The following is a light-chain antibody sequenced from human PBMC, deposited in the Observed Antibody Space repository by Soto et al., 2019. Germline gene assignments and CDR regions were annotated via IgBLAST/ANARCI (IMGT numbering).Light chain of an antibody. CDR1: QVITND. V-gene: IGKV1-17*01. J-gene: IGKJ1*01. Sequence: DIQMTQSPSSLSASVGDRLTITCRASQVITNDLGWYQQKPGKAHKXLIYAASTLQSGVPSRFSGSGSGTEFTLTISSLQPEDVETYYCLQLNTYPWTFGQGTKVDI. CDR2: AAS. CDR3: LQLNTYPWT.